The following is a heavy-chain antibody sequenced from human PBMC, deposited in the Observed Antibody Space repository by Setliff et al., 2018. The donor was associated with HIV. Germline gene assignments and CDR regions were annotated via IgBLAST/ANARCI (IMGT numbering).Heavy chain of an antibody. V-gene: IGHV4-59*01. CDR1: DDSISSYY. CDR3: AREWLQHTGDDAFDV. CDR2: IYYTGTT. D-gene: IGHD5-12*01. Sequence: SETLSLTCTVSDDSISSYYWSWIRQPPGKGLEWMGYIYYTGTTKYNPSLKSRVTISIDTSKNQFSLKLTSVTAADTAVYYCAREWLQHTGDDAFDVWGQGTMVT. J-gene: IGHJ3*01.